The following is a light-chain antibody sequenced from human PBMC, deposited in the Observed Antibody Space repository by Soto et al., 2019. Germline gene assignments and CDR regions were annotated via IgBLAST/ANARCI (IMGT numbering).Light chain of an antibody. CDR1: SSDVGGYDY. CDR2: DVS. Sequence: QSVLTQPRSVSGSPGQSVTISCTGTSSDVGGYDYVSWYQQYPGKAPKLIISDVSKRPSGVPDCFSGSKSGNTASLTISGLQPEDEADYYCSSYAGNWTYVFGTGTKVTVL. V-gene: IGLV2-11*01. CDR3: SSYAGNWTYV. J-gene: IGLJ1*01.